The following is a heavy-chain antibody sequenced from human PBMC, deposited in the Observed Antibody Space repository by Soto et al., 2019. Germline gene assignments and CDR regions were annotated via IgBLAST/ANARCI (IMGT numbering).Heavy chain of an antibody. CDR1: ADSFSKYY. Sequence: PSETLSLTCSVSADSFSKYYWTWIRQPPGEGLEWIGYIYFNGNTNHNPSLKGRVTISIDTSKKQFSLNLSSVTAADTAVYYCASVTFGGVVLAHWGQGTLVTVSS. V-gene: IGHV4-59*01. D-gene: IGHD3-16*01. J-gene: IGHJ4*02. CDR3: ASVTFGGVVLAH. CDR2: IYFNGNT.